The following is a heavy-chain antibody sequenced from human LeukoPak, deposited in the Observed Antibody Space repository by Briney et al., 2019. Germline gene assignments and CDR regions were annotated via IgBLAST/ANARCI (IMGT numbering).Heavy chain of an antibody. D-gene: IGHD6-19*01. V-gene: IGHV1-2*02. CDR2: INPNSGGT. J-gene: IGHJ4*02. CDR1: GYTFTGYY. Sequence: ASVKVSCKASGYTFTGYYMHWVRQAPGQGLEWMGWINPNSGGTNYAQKFQGRVTMTRDTSISTAYMELSRLGSDDTAVYYCARDHDLLHSSGWYSRDFDYWGQGTLVTVSS. CDR3: ARDHDLLHSSGWYSRDFDY.